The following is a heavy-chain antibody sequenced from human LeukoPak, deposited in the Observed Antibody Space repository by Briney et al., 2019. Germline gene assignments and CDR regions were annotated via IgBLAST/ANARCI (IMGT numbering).Heavy chain of an antibody. J-gene: IGHJ6*03. CDR1: GFTFSSYW. D-gene: IGHD1-14*01. Sequence: GGSLRLSCAASGFTFSSYWMSWVRQAPGKGLEWVANIKQDGSEKYYVDSVKGRFTISRDNAKNSLYLQMNSLRAEDTAVYYCARDNPRSYYYYMDVWGKGTTVTVSS. CDR2: IKQDGSEK. V-gene: IGHV3-7*01. CDR3: ARDNPRSYYYYMDV.